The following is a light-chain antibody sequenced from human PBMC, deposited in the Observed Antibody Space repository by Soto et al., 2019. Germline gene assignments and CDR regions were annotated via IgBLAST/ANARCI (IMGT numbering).Light chain of an antibody. J-gene: IGLJ1*01. CDR2: SHN. CDR1: SSNIGSNT. CDR3: ATWDDSLDGHV. V-gene: IGLV1-44*01. Sequence: QPVLTQPPSASGTPGQRVTISCSGSSSNIGSNTVNWYQQLPGTAPKLLIYSHNQRPSGVPDRFSVSKSGTSASLAISGLQSEDEADYYCATWDDSLDGHVFGTGTKLTVL.